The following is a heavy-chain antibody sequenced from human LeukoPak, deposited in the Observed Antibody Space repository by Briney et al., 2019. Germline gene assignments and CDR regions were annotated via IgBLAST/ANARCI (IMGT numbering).Heavy chain of an antibody. CDR2: IYYSGNT. J-gene: IGHJ4*02. Sequence: SETLSLTCTVSGGSISSSSYYWGWIRQPPGKGLEWIGSIYYSGNTYYNPSLKSRVTISVDTSKNQFSLKLSSVTAADTAVYYCASFDIAAAGIADWGQGTLVTVSS. CDR3: ASFDIAAAGIAD. D-gene: IGHD6-13*01. CDR1: GGSISSSSYY. V-gene: IGHV4-39*07.